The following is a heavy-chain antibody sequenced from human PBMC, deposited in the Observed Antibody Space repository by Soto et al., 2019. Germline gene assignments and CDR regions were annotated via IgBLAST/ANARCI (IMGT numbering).Heavy chain of an antibody. V-gene: IGHV5-51*01. CDR3: ARKDKSGYFNWFDP. CDR2: IFPSDSDT. D-gene: IGHD3-22*01. CDR1: GYRFTSYW. J-gene: IGHJ5*02. Sequence: GESLKISCRTAGYRFTSYWIAWVRQMPGKGLEWMGIIFPSDSDTRYSPSFQGQVTISADRSTSTVFLQWASLKASDTAVYFCARKDKSGYFNWFDPWGQGTLVTVSS.